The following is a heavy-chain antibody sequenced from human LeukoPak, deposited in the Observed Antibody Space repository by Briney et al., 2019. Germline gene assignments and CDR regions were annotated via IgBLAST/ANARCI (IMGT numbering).Heavy chain of an antibody. D-gene: IGHD6-6*01. CDR3: ARGRERGSSSSFTDY. J-gene: IGHJ4*02. V-gene: IGHV1-8*03. Sequence: ASVTVSCKASGGTFSSYAINWVRQATGQWLEWMGWMNPNSANTGYAQKFQGRVTITRNTSISTTYMELSSLRFEDTAVYYCARGRERGSSSSFTDYWGQGTLVIVSS. CDR2: MNPNSANT. CDR1: GGTFSSYA.